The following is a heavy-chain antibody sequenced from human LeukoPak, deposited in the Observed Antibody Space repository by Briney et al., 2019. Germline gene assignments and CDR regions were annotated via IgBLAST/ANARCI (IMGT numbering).Heavy chain of an antibody. CDR2: ISSSSSYI. J-gene: IGHJ6*03. CDR1: GFTFSSYS. D-gene: IGHD3-10*01. CDR3: ARDLGSGSYYRDYYYYYYMDV. Sequence: GRSLRLSCAASGFTFSSYSMNWVRQAPGKGLEWVSSISSSSSYIYYADSVKGRFTISRDNAKNSLYLQMNSLRAEDTAVYYCARDLGSGSYYRDYYYYYYMDVWGKGTTVTVSS. V-gene: IGHV3-21*01.